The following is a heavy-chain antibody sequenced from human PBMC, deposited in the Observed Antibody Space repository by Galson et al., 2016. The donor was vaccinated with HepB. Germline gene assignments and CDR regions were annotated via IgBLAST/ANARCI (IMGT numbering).Heavy chain of an antibody. Sequence: SLRLSCAASGFTFSTYWMNWVRQAPGKGLEWVANIKPDGSEKYYVDSVKGRFTISRDNGKKSLYLQMNSLRVDDTAVYYCAKGTTLQVHFGYFDHWGQGTLVTVSS. V-gene: IGHV3-7*03. J-gene: IGHJ4*02. D-gene: IGHD1/OR15-1a*01. CDR1: GFTFSTYW. CDR3: AKGTTLQVHFGYFDH. CDR2: IKPDGSEK.